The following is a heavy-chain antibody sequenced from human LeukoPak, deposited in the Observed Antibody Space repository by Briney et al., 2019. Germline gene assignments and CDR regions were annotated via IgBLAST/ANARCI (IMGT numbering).Heavy chain of an antibody. D-gene: IGHD6-19*01. V-gene: IGHV3-30*02. CDR1: GFTFKTYS. Sequence: GGSLRLSCRASGFTFKTYSMHWVRQAPGKGLEWVAFIRFSGSNTYYGDSVKGRFSISRDNAKNSLYLQMNSLRAEDTAVYHCAPEAQWLVPDWGQGTLVTVSS. J-gene: IGHJ4*02. CDR3: APEAQWLVPD. CDR2: IRFSGSNT.